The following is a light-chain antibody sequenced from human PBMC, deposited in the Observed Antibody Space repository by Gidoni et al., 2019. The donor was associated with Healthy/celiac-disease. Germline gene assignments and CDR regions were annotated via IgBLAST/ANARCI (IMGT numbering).Light chain of an antibody. Sequence: DIQMTQSPSSLSASVGDRVTITCRASQSIRTYLHWYQQKPGKASKLLIYAASSLQSGFPSRFSGSGSGTECTFTISSLQPEDVATDYCQQSYSTPPEYTFGQXTKLEIK. V-gene: IGKV1-39*01. CDR1: QSIRTY. CDR3: QQSYSTPPEYT. CDR2: AAS. J-gene: IGKJ2*01.